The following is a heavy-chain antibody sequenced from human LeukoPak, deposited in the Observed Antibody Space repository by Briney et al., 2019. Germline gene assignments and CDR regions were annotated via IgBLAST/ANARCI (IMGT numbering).Heavy chain of an antibody. D-gene: IGHD3-3*01. Sequence: SQTLSLTCAVSGGSISSGGYSWHWIRQPPGKGLEWIGYIYHSGSTYYNPSLKSRVTISVDRSKNQFSLKPSSVTAADTAVYYCARGRYYDFWSAYYPYFDYWGQGTLVTVSS. V-gene: IGHV4-30-2*01. J-gene: IGHJ4*02. CDR3: ARGRYYDFWSAYYPYFDY. CDR2: IYHSGST. CDR1: GGSISSGGYS.